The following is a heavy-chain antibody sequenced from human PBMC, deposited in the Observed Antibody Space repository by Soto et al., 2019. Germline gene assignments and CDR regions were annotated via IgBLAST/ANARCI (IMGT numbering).Heavy chain of an antibody. D-gene: IGHD6-6*01. Sequence: SVKVSCKASGGTFSSYAISWVRQAPVQGLEWMGGIIPIFGTANYAQKFQGRVTITADESTSTAYMELSSLRSEDTAAYYCARVVGKPHADAFDIWGQGTMVTVSS. V-gene: IGHV1-69*13. CDR1: GGTFSSYA. CDR3: ARVVGKPHADAFDI. J-gene: IGHJ3*02. CDR2: IIPIFGTA.